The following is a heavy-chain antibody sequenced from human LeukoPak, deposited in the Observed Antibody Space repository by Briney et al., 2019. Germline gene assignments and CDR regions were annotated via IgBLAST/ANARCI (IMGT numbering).Heavy chain of an antibody. CDR1: GYTFTGYY. D-gene: IGHD2-2*01. CDR3: ARRSTSPRGNWFDP. J-gene: IGHJ5*02. Sequence: ASVKVSCKASGYTFTGYYMHWVRQAPGQGLEWMGRINPNSGGTNHAQKLQGRVTMTTDTSTSTAYMELRSLRSDDTAVYYCARRSTSPRGNWFDPWGQGTLVTVSS. V-gene: IGHV1-2*06. CDR2: INPNSGGT.